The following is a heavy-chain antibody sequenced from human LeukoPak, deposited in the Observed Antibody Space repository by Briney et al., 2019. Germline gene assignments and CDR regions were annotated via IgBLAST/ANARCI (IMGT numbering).Heavy chain of an antibody. J-gene: IGHJ4*02. V-gene: IGHV3-11*01. D-gene: IGHD6-13*01. Sequence: GGSLRLSCASSGFTFSDYYMSWIRQAPGKGLEWVSYSSGSSIYYTNFVKGRFTISRDNAKNSLYLQMNSLRAEDTAVYYCAREGSSSWYVDYWGQGTLVTVSS. CDR2: SSGSSI. CDR3: AREGSSSWYVDY. CDR1: GFTFSDYY.